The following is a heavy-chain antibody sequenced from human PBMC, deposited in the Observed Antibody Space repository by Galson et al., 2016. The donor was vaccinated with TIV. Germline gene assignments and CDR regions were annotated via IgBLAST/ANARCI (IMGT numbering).Heavy chain of an antibody. D-gene: IGHD3-22*01. V-gene: IGHV1-8*01. CDR2: MSPANGNT. CDR1: GYTFTSFD. Sequence: SVKVSCKASGYTFTSFDISWIRQAPGQGLEWMGWMSPANGNTGYAQKFRGRITMTRHPSTTTVYMELSGLTSEDTAVYYCARGHYYDTSGRSFDFWGQGTLVTVSS. CDR3: ARGHYYDTSGRSFDF. J-gene: IGHJ4*02.